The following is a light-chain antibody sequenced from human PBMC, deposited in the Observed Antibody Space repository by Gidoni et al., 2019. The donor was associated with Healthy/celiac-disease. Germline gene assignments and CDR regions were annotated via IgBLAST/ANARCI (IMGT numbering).Light chain of an antibody. CDR2: DNN. CDR3: GTWDSSLSAVV. CDR1: SSNIGNNY. V-gene: IGLV1-51*01. J-gene: IGLJ2*01. Sequence: VSAAPGQKVTISCSGSSSNIGNNYVSWYQQLPGTAPKLLIYDNNKRPSGIPDRFSGSKSGTSATLGITGLQTGDEADYYCGTWDSSLSAVVFGGGTKLTVL.